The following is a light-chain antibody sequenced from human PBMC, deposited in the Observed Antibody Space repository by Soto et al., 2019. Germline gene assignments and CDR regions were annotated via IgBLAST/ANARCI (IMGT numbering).Light chain of an antibody. CDR1: QDIRNY. V-gene: IGKV1-33*01. CDR2: DAS. CDR3: QQLHTFPPFFT. Sequence: DIQMAQSPSCLCAPVGEGVTVTWQSSQDIRNYLNWYQQKPGKAPKLLIYDASNLETGVPSRFSGSGSVTHFTFTISSLQPEDFATYFCQQLHTFPPFFTFGPGTKVDIK. J-gene: IGKJ3*01.